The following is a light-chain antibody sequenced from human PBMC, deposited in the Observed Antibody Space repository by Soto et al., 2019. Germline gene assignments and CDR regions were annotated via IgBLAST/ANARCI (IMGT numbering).Light chain of an antibody. Sequence: LTQPASVSGSPGQSITISCTGTSSDVGSYNLVSWYQQHPGKAPKLMIYEGSKRPSGVSNRFSGSKSGNTASLTISGLQAEDEADYYCCSYAGSSTVVFGGGTKVTV. V-gene: IGLV2-23*01. CDR2: EGS. CDR3: CSYAGSSTVV. J-gene: IGLJ2*01. CDR1: SSDVGSYNL.